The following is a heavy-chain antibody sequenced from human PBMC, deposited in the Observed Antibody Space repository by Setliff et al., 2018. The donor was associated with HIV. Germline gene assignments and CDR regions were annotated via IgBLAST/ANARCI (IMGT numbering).Heavy chain of an antibody. CDR3: AREGIAAAGSYSYGFGQIDY. CDR2: ISSSSSTI. V-gene: IGHV3-48*01. CDR1: GFTFSSYS. Sequence: GGSLRLSCAASGFTFSSYSMNWVRQAPGKGLEWVSYISSSSSTIYYADSVKGRFTISRDNAKNSLYLQMNSLRAEDTAVYYCAREGIAAAGSYSYGFGQIDYWGQGTLVTVS. J-gene: IGHJ4*02. D-gene: IGHD6-13*01.